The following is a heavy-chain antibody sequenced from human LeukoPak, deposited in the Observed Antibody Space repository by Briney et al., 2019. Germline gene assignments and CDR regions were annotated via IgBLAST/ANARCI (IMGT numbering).Heavy chain of an antibody. CDR2: INWNGASI. Sequence: GGSLRLSCAASGFTFDDYAMHWVRQAPGKGLEWVSGINWNGASIGYADSVKGRFTISRDNAKNSLYLQMNSLTTEDTALYYCAKAGGSYYGSGSYSYNDFWGQGTLVTVSS. J-gene: IGHJ4*02. V-gene: IGHV3-9*01. CDR1: GFTFDDYA. CDR3: AKAGGSYYGSGSYSYNDF. D-gene: IGHD3-10*01.